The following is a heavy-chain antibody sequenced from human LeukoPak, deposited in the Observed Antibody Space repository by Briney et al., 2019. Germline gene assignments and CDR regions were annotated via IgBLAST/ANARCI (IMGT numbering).Heavy chain of an antibody. Sequence: GGSLSLSCAASGFKFDDYGMSWVRQVPGKGLEWVTGINWNGGSRGYADSVKGRFTISRDNAKNSVYLQMNSLRSEDTAFYHCARDRCSSTSCYNTPNWFDPWGQGTLVTVSS. CDR1: GFKFDDYG. V-gene: IGHV3-20*01. J-gene: IGHJ5*02. D-gene: IGHD2-2*02. CDR3: ARDRCSSTSCYNTPNWFDP. CDR2: INWNGGSR.